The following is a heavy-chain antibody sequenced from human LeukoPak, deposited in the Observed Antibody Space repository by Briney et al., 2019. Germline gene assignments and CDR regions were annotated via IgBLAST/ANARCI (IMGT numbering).Heavy chain of an antibody. V-gene: IGHV4-34*01. CDR1: GGSFSGYY. CDR2: INHSGST. CDR3: ARLHSDNASWDYDFWSGYPPTYYFDY. Sequence: MPSETLSLTCAVYGGSFSGYYWSWIRQPPGKGLEWIGEINHSGSTNYNPSLKSRVTISVDTSKNQFSLKLSSVTAADTAVYYCARLHSDNASWDYDFWSGYPPTYYFDYWGQGTLVTVSS. D-gene: IGHD3-3*01. J-gene: IGHJ4*02.